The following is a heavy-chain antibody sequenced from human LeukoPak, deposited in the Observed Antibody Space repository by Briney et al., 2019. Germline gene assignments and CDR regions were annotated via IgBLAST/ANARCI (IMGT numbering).Heavy chain of an antibody. CDR1: GFTFSSYA. Sequence: GGSLRLPCAASGFTFSSYAMSWVRQAPGKGLEWVSAISGSGGSTYYADSVKGRFTISRDNSKNTLYLQMNSLRAEDTAVYYCAKAGAYCGGDCYSRYFDYWGQGTLVTVSS. CDR2: ISGSGGST. V-gene: IGHV3-23*01. CDR3: AKAGAYCGGDCYSRYFDY. J-gene: IGHJ4*02. D-gene: IGHD2-21*02.